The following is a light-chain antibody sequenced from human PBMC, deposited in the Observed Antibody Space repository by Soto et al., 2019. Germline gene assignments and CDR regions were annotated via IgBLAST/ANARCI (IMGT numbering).Light chain of an antibody. CDR2: EVS. CDR1: SSDVGGYNY. V-gene: IGLV2-14*01. J-gene: IGLJ1*01. Sequence: QSALTQPASVSGSPGQSITISRTGTSSDVGGYNYVFWYQQHPWKAPILMVYEVSNRPSRVSIRFSGSKSGTTAALTISEPQAEDEADYYCSSYTSSSTLVFGTGTKVTVL. CDR3: SSYTSSSTLV.